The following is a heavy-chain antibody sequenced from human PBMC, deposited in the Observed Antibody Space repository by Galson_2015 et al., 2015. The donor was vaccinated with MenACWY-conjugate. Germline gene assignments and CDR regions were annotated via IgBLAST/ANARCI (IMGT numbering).Heavy chain of an antibody. D-gene: IGHD3-22*01. CDR1: EFTFSSYA. CDR3: AKEWDSSGFIDY. CDR2: ISGSGGST. V-gene: IGHV3-23*01. Sequence: SLRLSCAASEFTFSSYAMTWVRQAPGKGLEWVSAISGSGGSTYYAASMKGRFTISRDNSKNTLNLEMNSLRAEDTAVYYCAKEWDSSGFIDYWGQGTLVTVSS. J-gene: IGHJ4*02.